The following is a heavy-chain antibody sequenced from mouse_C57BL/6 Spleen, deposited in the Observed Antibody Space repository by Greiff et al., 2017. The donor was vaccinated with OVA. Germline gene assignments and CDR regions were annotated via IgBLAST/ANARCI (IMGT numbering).Heavy chain of an antibody. CDR1: GYAFSSSW. V-gene: IGHV1-82*01. Sequence: QVQLKQSGPELVKPGASVKISCKASGYAFSSSWMNWVKQRPGKGLEWIGRIYPGDGDTNYNGKFKGKATLTADKSSSTAYMQLSSLTSEDSAVYFCAGNYYGSPFDYWGQGTTLTVSS. D-gene: IGHD1-1*01. J-gene: IGHJ2*01. CDR3: AGNYYGSPFDY. CDR2: IYPGDGDT.